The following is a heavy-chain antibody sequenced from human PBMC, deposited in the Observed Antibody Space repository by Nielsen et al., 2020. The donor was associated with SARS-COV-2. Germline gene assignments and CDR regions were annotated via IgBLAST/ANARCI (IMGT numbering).Heavy chain of an antibody. V-gene: IGHV3-23*01. CDR1: GFTFGRHA. CDR2: IGTSGGST. Sequence: GESLKISCAASGFTFGRHAMSWVRQAPGKGLEWVSLIGTSGGSTYYADSVKGRFTISRDNSKNTLYLQMNSLKAEDTAIFYCAKVKYGSVWYLLHYWGQGTLVTVSS. D-gene: IGHD6-19*01. CDR3: AKVKYGSVWYLLHY. J-gene: IGHJ4*02.